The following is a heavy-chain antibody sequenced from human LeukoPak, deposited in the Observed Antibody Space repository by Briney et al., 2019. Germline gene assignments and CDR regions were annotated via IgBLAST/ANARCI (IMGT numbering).Heavy chain of an antibody. CDR3: ARRYFYDSGGYYYYFDY. Sequence: SETLSHTCTVSGGSISSSSYYWGWIRQPPGKGLEWIGSIYYSGSTYYNPSLKSRVTISVDTSKNQFSLKLSSVTAADTAVYYCARRYFYDSGGYYYYFDYWGQVTLVTVSS. D-gene: IGHD3-22*01. J-gene: IGHJ4*02. CDR2: IYYSGST. CDR1: GGSISSSSYY. V-gene: IGHV4-39*01.